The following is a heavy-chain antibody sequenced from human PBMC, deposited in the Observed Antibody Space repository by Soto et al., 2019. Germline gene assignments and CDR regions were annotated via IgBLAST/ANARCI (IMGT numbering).Heavy chain of an antibody. CDR3: ARGLRRVTIFGVVIGDFDY. CDR2: ISAYNGNT. CDR1: GCTFTIYG. Sequence: GASVKVSCKASGCTFTIYGISWVRQAPGQRLEWMGWISAYNGNTNYAQKLQGRVTMTTDTSTSTAYMELRSLRSDDTAVYYCARGLRRVTIFGVVIGDFDYWGQGTLVTVSS. V-gene: IGHV1-18*01. J-gene: IGHJ4*02. D-gene: IGHD3-3*01.